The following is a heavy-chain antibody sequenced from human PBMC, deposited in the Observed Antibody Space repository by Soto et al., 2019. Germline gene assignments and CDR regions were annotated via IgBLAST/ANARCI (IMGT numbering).Heavy chain of an antibody. CDR3: ARAGHSSSSEGANWFDP. CDR1: AGSISSGGYY. D-gene: IGHD6-6*01. Sequence: PSETLSLTCTVYAGSISSGGYYWSWIRQHPGKGLEWIGYIYYSGSTYFNPTLKSRLTISVDTSKNQFSLQLSSVTASDTAVYYCARAGHSSSSEGANWFDPWGQGTLVTVSS. J-gene: IGHJ5*02. V-gene: IGHV4-31*03. CDR2: IYYSGST.